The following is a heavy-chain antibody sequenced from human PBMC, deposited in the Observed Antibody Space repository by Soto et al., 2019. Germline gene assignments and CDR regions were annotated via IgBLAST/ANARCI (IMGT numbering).Heavy chain of an antibody. J-gene: IGHJ3*01. V-gene: IGHV1-69*06. CDR3: ARMRGMLLRSFDV. CDR2: ILPVYNTT. Sequence: QEKLVQTGAEVKKPGSSVKVSCKTSGGSFRNNAFSWVRQAPGQGLEWMGQILPVYNTTNYARKFQGRVTITADKSTTTIHMELNTVRSDDTALYYCARMRGMLLRSFDVWGQGTTVSVSS. CDR1: GGSFRNNA. D-gene: IGHD3-16*01.